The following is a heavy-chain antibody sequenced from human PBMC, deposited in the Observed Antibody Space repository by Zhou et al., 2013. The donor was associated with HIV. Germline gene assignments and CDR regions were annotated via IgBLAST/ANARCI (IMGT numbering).Heavy chain of an antibody. V-gene: IGHV1-69*15. J-gene: IGHJ4*02. CDR1: GGTFSSYA. CDR2: IIPMFGTA. CDR3: ARDLFYDSSGYYDY. D-gene: IGHD3-22*01. Sequence: QVQLVQSGAEVKKPGSSVKVSCKASGGTFSSYAISWVRQAPGQGLEWMGRIIPMFGTAIYAQKFQGRVTITADESTSTAYMELSSLRYEDSAVFYCARDLFYDSSGYYDYWGQGTLVTVSS.